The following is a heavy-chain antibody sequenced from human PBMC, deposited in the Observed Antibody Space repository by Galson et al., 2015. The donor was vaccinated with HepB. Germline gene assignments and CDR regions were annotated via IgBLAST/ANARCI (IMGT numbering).Heavy chain of an antibody. CDR1: GFTFSSYS. V-gene: IGHV3-48*01. Sequence: SLRLSCAASGFTFSSYSMNWVRQAPGKGLEWVSYISSSSSTIYYADSVKGRFTISRDNAKNSLYLQMNSLRAEDTAVYCCARTAAGEFDPWGQGTLVTVSS. J-gene: IGHJ5*02. CDR2: ISSSSSTI. CDR3: ARTAAGEFDP. D-gene: IGHD6-13*01.